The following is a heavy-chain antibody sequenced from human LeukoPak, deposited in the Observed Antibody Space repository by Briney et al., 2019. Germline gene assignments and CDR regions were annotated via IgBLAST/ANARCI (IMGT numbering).Heavy chain of an antibody. CDR2: ISSSGSTI. Sequence: GGSLRLSCAASGFTFSDYYMSWTRQAPGKGLEWVSYISSSGSTIYYADSVKGRFSISRDNAKNSLYLQMNSLRAEDTAVYYCASVESLGEPFGYWGQGTLVTVSS. V-gene: IGHV3-11*01. J-gene: IGHJ4*02. CDR1: GFTFSDYY. D-gene: IGHD3-16*01. CDR3: ASVESLGEPFGY.